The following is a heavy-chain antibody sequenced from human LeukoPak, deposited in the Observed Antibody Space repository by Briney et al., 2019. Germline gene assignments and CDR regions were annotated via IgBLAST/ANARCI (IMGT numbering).Heavy chain of an antibody. J-gene: IGHJ6*03. Sequence: GGSLRLSCAASGFIFSTYGMHWVRQAPGKGLEWVAVIWYDGSDKSYADSVKGRFTISRDNAKNSLYLQMNSLRAEDTAVYYCARDERYFDWPPTTGYMDVWGKGTTVTVSS. CDR1: GFIFSTYG. D-gene: IGHD3-9*01. CDR3: ARDERYFDWPPTTGYMDV. V-gene: IGHV3-33*01. CDR2: IWYDGSDK.